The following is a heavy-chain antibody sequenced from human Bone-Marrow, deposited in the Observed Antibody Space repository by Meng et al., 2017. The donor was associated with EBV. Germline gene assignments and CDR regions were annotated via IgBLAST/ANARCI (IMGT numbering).Heavy chain of an antibody. CDR1: DVSFSGYD. CDR3: ARGGGYNILTGYYMSDY. D-gene: IGHD3-9*01. CDR2: INHSGST. V-gene: IGHV4-34*01. J-gene: IGHJ4*02. Sequence: GRLHSSYTPSCPCAVYDVSFSGYDWSWIRQPPGKGLEGIGEINHSGSTNYNPSLKSRVTISVDTSKNQFSLKLSSVTAADTAVYYCARGGGYNILTGYYMSDYWGQGTLVTVSS.